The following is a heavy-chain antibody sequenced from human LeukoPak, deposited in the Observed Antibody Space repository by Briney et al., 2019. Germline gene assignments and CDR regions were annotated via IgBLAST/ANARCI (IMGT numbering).Heavy chain of an antibody. CDR3: VKGRMSEDGLDF. J-gene: IGHJ4*02. CDR1: GFTFGRSA. Sequence: PGGSLRLSCEASGFTFGRSAMTWVRQTPGKGLEWFSSISSSGNTYYADSVKGRFIISRDNSKNLVNLQMNSLRAEDTAIYYCVKGRMSEDGLDFWGQGSLVTVSS. D-gene: IGHD5-24*01. CDR2: ISSSGNT. V-gene: IGHV3-23*01.